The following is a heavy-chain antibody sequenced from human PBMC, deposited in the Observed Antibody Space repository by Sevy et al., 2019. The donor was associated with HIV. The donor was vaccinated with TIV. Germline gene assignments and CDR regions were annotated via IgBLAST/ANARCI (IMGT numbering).Heavy chain of an antibody. J-gene: IGHJ6*03. CDR3: ARDKVLTGPYYYYYYMDV. V-gene: IGHV3-48*01. CDR2: ISDRSDTI. Sequence: GGSLRLSCAASGFIFSNYYMTWVRQAPGKGLEWVSYISDRSDTISYADSVKGRFTISRDNAKNALYLQMSSLRGEDTAVYYCARDKVLTGPYYYYYYMDVWGKGTTVTVSS. CDR1: GFIFSNYY. D-gene: IGHD3-9*01.